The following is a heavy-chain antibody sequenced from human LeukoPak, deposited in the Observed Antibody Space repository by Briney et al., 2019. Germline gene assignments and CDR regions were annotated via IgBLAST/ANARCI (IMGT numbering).Heavy chain of an antibody. J-gene: IGHJ4*02. CDR3: AKDIRDGSGSYSFDY. CDR1: GFTFDDYA. Sequence: GGFLRLSCAASGFTFDDYAMHWVRQAPGKGLEWVSGISWNSGSIGYADSVKGRFTISRDNAKNSLYLQMNSLRAEDTALYYCAKDIRDGSGSYSFDYWGQGTLVTVSS. CDR2: ISWNSGSI. D-gene: IGHD3-10*01. V-gene: IGHV3-9*01.